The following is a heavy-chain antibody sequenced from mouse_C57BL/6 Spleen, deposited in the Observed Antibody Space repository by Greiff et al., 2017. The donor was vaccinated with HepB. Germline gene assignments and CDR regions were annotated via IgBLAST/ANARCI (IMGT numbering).Heavy chain of an antibody. J-gene: IGHJ2*01. D-gene: IGHD2-4*01. CDR2: IFPGSGST. V-gene: IGHV1-75*01. CDR3: AGYYDYDGPYFDY. Sequence: VHLVESGPELVKPGASVKISCKASGYTFTDYYINWVKQRPGQGLEWIGWIFPGSGSTYYNEKFKGKATLTVDKSSSTAYMLLSSLTSEDSAVYFCAGYYDYDGPYFDYWGQGTTLTVSS. CDR1: GYTFTDYY.